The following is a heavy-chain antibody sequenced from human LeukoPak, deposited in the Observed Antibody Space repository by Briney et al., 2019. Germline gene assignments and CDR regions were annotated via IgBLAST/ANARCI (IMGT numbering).Heavy chain of an antibody. CDR2: IYYSGST. D-gene: IGHD6-19*01. V-gene: IGHV4-61*01. Sequence: ASETLSLTCTVSGGSVSSGSYYWSWIRQPPGKGLEWIGYIYYSGSTNYNPSLKSRVTISVDTSKNQFSLKLSSVTAADTAVYYCARDHSSGWRYFDYWGQGTLVTVSS. J-gene: IGHJ4*02. CDR3: ARDHSSGWRYFDY. CDR1: GGSVSSGSYY.